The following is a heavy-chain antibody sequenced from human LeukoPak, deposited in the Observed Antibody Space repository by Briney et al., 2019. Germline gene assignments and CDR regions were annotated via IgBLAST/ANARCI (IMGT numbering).Heavy chain of an antibody. D-gene: IGHD1-26*01. CDR2: IKQDGSEK. V-gene: IGHV3-7*04. CDR1: GFSFSSYW. J-gene: IGHJ4*02. Sequence: PGGALRLSCVASGFSFSSYWMTWVRQAPGKGLEGVANIKQDGSEKYYGDSVRGRFTISRDNAKNLLYLQMNSLRAEDTNVYYCARYSGSYHGFDYWGQGTLVTVSS. CDR3: ARYSGSYHGFDY.